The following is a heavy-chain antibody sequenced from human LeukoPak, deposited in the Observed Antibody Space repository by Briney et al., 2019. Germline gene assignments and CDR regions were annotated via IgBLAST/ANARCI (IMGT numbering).Heavy chain of an antibody. V-gene: IGHV3-64*01. Sequence: GGSLRLSCAASGFTFSSYAMHWVRQAPGKGLEYVSAISSNGGSTYYANSVKGRFTISRDNSKNTLYLQMNSLRAEDTAVYYCAKHSTEPGIDVFDYWGQGTLVTVSS. J-gene: IGHJ4*02. D-gene: IGHD6-13*01. CDR3: AKHSTEPGIDVFDY. CDR2: ISSNGGST. CDR1: GFTFSSYA.